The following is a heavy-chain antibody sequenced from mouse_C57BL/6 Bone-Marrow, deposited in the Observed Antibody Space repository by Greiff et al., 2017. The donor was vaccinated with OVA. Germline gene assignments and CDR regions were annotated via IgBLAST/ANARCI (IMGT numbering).Heavy chain of an antibody. CDR2: ISSGGDYI. CDR3: TREDGPSWFAY. CDR1: GFTFSSYA. D-gene: IGHD1-1*01. J-gene: IGHJ3*01. V-gene: IGHV5-9-1*02. Sequence: EVQLMESGEGLVKPGGSLKLSCAASGFTFSSYAMSWVRPTPEKRLEWVAYISSGGDYIYYAAPVKGRFTISRDNDRNTLYLQRSSLKSEDTAMYYCTREDGPSWFAYWGQGTLVTVSA.